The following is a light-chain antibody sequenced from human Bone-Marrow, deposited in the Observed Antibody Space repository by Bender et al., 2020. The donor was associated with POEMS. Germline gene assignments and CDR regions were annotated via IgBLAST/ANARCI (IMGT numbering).Light chain of an antibody. CDR1: SSDIGSFNL. J-gene: IGLJ3*02. CDR3: CSYAGSSTWV. V-gene: IGLV2-23*02. CDR2: DVS. Sequence: QSALTQPASVSGSPGQSITISCTGTSSDIGSFNLVSWYQQHPGKAPKLIIYDVSNRPSGVSNRFSGSKSGNTASLTISGLQAEDEADYYCCSYAGSSTWVFGGGTKLTVL.